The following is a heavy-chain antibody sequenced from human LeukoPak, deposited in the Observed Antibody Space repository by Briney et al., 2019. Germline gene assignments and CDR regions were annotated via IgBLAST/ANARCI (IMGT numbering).Heavy chain of an antibody. CDR3: AKSLGYSRPPDAFDI. J-gene: IGHJ3*02. D-gene: IGHD6-13*01. V-gene: IGHV3-30*18. CDR1: GFTFSSYG. Sequence: GGSLRLSCAASGFTFSSYGMHWVRQAPGKGLEWVAVISYDGSNKYYADSVKGRFTISRDNSKNTLYLQMNSLRAEDTAVYYCAKSLGYSRPPDAFDIWGQGTMVTVSS. CDR2: ISYDGSNK.